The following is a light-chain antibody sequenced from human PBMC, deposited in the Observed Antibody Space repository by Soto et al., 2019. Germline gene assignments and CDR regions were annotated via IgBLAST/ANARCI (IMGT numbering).Light chain of an antibody. Sequence: QSVLTQPPSASGTPGQRVTISCSGRNSNIGSYTVNWYLQLPGTAPKLLIYSDNQRPSGVPDRFSGSKSGTSASLAISGLQSEDEADYYCATWDDSLNALVFGGGTKLTFL. CDR3: ATWDDSLNALV. J-gene: IGLJ3*02. CDR1: NSNIGSYT. CDR2: SDN. V-gene: IGLV1-44*01.